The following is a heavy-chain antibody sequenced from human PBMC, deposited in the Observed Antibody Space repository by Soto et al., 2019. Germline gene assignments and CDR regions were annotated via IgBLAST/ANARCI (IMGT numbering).Heavy chain of an antibody. D-gene: IGHD3-10*01. J-gene: IGHJ6*02. CDR1: GYTFSSYY. V-gene: IGHV1-46*01. CDR2: INPSGDST. Sequence: ASVKVSCKASGYTFSSYYMHWVRQAPGQGLEWMGVINPSGDSTSYAQRFQGRVSMTKDTSTSTPYMELSSLRSDDTAVYYCAKSVRGRDYYYGMDVWGQGTTVTVSS. CDR3: AKSVRGRDYYYGMDV.